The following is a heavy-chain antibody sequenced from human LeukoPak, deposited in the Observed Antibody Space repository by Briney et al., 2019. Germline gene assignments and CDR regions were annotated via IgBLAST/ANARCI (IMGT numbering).Heavy chain of an antibody. CDR2: INHSGST. CDR1: GGSFGGYY. J-gene: IGHJ4*02. CDR3: ARGKVPATDYYDSSGYYRKYYFDY. Sequence: SETLSLTCAVYGGSFGGYYWSWIRQPPGKGLEWIGEINHSGSTNYNPSLKSRVTISVDTSKNQFSLKLSSVTAADTAVYYCARGKVPATDYYDSSGYYRKYYFDYWGQGTLVTVSS. D-gene: IGHD3-22*01. V-gene: IGHV4-34*01.